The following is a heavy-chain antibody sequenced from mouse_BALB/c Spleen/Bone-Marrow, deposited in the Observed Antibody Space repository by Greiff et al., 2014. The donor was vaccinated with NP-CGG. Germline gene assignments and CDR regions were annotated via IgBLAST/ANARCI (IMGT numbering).Heavy chain of an antibody. CDR1: GYTFTTYT. CDR2: INPSSDYT. Sequence: VQLVESGAELARPGASVKMSCRASGYTFTTYTVHWVKQRPGQGLEWIGYINPSSDYTNYNQKFKDKATLTADKSSSTAYMQLSSPTSEDSAVYYCARRGVYDYPWFVYWGQGTLVTVSA. D-gene: IGHD2-4*01. CDR3: ARRGVYDYPWFVY. J-gene: IGHJ3*01. V-gene: IGHV1-4*01.